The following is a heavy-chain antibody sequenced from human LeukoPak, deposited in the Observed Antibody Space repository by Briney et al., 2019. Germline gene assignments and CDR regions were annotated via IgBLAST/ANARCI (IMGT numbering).Heavy chain of an antibody. CDR1: GDSISSSDNY. D-gene: IGHD3-22*01. Sequence: PSETLSLTCTVSGDSISSSDNYWGWIRQPPGKGLEWIGSFYYSRNTYCNPSLKSRVTISVDTSKNQLSLTLTSVSAADTAVYYCARHPHYYYDNSARWGQGTLVTVSS. CDR3: ARHPHYYYDNSAR. J-gene: IGHJ4*02. CDR2: FYYSRNT. V-gene: IGHV4-39*01.